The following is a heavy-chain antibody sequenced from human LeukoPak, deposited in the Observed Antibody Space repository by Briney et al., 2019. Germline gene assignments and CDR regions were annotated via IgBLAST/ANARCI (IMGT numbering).Heavy chain of an antibody. J-gene: IGHJ4*02. V-gene: IGHV4-59*01. CDR3: AGRSARYFDH. D-gene: IGHD1-26*01. CDR2: IFYSGST. CDR1: GDSISSYY. Sequence: SETLSLTCTVSGDSISSYYWSWIRQPPGEGLQWIGYIFYSGSTNYNASLRSRVAISVDTSKNQFSLRLTSVTAADTAVYYCAGRSARYFDHWGQGALVTVSS.